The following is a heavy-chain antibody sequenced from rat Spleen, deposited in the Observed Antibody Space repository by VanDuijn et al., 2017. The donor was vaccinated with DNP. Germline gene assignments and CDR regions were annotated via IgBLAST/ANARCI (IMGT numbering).Heavy chain of an antibody. CDR2: IGTTGSRT. J-gene: IGHJ2*01. CDR1: GFTFSNYY. Sequence: EVQLVESGGGLVQPGRSLKVSCVASGFTFSNYYLAWVRQAPKKGLEWVATIGTTGSRTYYPDSVKGRFPISRDNSKSSLYLQMNSLKSEDTATYYCVYGYYWGQGVRVTVSS. CDR3: VYGYY. D-gene: IGHD4-1*01. V-gene: IGHV5-25*01.